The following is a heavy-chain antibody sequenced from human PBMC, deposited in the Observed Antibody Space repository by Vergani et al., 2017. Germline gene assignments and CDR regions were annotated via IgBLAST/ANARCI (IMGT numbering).Heavy chain of an antibody. D-gene: IGHD2-21*02. Sequence: QVQLQESGPGLVKPSEILSLICTVFGGPISSYYWSWIRQPPGKGLEWIGYIYYSGSTNYNPSLKSRVTISVDTSKNQFSLKLSSVTAADTAVYYCARNPYCGGDCYSDAFDIWGQGTMVTVSS. CDR3: ARNPYCGGDCYSDAFDI. J-gene: IGHJ3*02. V-gene: IGHV4-59*01. CDR2: IYYSGST. CDR1: GGPISSYY.